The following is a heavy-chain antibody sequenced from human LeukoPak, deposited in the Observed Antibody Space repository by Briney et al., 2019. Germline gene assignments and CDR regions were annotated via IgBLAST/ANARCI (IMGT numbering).Heavy chain of an antibody. D-gene: IGHD3-22*01. V-gene: IGHV3-23*01. CDR1: GFTFSSYA. CDR2: ITSSGGST. CDR3: AKDRPNYYDSSGHYYRRNGDY. J-gene: IGHJ4*02. Sequence: GGSLRLSCAASGFTFSSYAMSWVRQAPGKGLEWGSSITSSGGSTYYAGSVKGQFTISRDNSKNTVYLQMNSLRAEDTAVYYCAKDRPNYYDSSGHYYRRNGDYWGQGTLVTVSS.